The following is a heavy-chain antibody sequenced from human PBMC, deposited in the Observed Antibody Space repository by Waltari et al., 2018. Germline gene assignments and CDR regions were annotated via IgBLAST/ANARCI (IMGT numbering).Heavy chain of an antibody. Sequence: EVQLVESGGGLVQPGRSLRLSCTASGFTFGDYAMSWVRQAPGKGLEWVGFIRSKAYGGTTEYAASVKGRFTISRDDSKSIAYLQMNSLKTEDTAVYYCTRVRGSDVLVVYEYGYMYVWGKGTTVTVSS. J-gene: IGHJ6*03. CDR1: GFTFGDYA. D-gene: IGHD2-8*02. V-gene: IGHV3-49*04. CDR3: TRVRGSDVLVVYEYGYMYV. CDR2: IRSKAYGGTT.